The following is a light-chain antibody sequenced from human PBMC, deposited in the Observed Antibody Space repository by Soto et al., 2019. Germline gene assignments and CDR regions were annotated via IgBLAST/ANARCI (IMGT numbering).Light chain of an antibody. CDR1: SSNIGAGYD. CDR3: RSYDSSLSGGV. CDR2: GNS. J-gene: IGLJ2*01. Sequence: QSVLTQPPSVSGAPGQKITISCTGSSSNIGAGYDVPWYQQFPGTAPKLLMYGNSLRPSVVPDRFSGSKSGTSASLAITGLQAEDEADYYCRSYDSSLSGGVFGGGTKLTVL. V-gene: IGLV1-40*01.